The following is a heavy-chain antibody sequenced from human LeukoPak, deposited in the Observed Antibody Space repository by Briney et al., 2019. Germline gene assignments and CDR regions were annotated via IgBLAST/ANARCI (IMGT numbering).Heavy chain of an antibody. D-gene: IGHD2-15*01. Sequence: ASVKVSCKASGYTFTGYYMHWVRQAPGQGLEWMGWINPNSGGTNYAQKFQGWVTMTRDTSISTAYMELSRLRSDDTAVYYCARSDFYCSGGSCYRYYFDYWGQETLVTVSS. V-gene: IGHV1-2*04. CDR3: ARSDFYCSGGSCYRYYFDY. CDR2: INPNSGGT. J-gene: IGHJ4*02. CDR1: GYTFTGYY.